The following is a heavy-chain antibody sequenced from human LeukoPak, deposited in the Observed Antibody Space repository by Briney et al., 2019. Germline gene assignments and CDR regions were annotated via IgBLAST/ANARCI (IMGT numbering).Heavy chain of an antibody. V-gene: IGHV4-59*12. CDR2: IYYSGST. D-gene: IGHD3-10*01. CDR1: GGSISSYY. Sequence: SETLSLTCTVSGGSISSYYWSWIRQPPGKGLEWIGYIYYSGSTNYNPSLESRVAISIDKSNNHFSLTLRSVSAADTAVYFCSRRSGTYTWYLDVWGRGTLVTVSS. CDR3: SRRSGTYTWYLDV. J-gene: IGHJ2*01.